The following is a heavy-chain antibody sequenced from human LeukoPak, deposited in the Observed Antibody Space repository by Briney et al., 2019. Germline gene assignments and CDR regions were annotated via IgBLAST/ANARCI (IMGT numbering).Heavy chain of an antibody. V-gene: IGHV3-23*01. CDR2: ISGSGGST. D-gene: IGHD2-21*02. Sequence: GGSLRLSCAASEFTFSTYAMSWVRQAPGKGLEWVSSISGSGGSTYYADSVKGRFTISRDNSINTLYLQMSSLRAEDTAVYYCAKPKDDSLYCFDYWGQGTLVTVSS. J-gene: IGHJ4*02. CDR1: EFTFSTYA. CDR3: AKPKDDSLYCFDY.